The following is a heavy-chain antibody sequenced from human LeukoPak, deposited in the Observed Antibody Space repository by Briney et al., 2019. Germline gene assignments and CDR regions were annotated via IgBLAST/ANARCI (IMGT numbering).Heavy chain of an antibody. CDR1: GYTFTSYG. J-gene: IGHJ4*02. CDR3: ARDYSSGYYSGSWFDY. D-gene: IGHD3-22*01. V-gene: IGHV1-18*01. Sequence: GASVKVSCKASGYTFTSYGISWVRQAPGQGLEWMGWISAYNGNTNYAQKLQGRVTMTTDTSTSTAYMELRSLRSDDTAVYYCARDYSSGYYSGSWFDYWGQGTLVTVSS. CDR2: ISAYNGNT.